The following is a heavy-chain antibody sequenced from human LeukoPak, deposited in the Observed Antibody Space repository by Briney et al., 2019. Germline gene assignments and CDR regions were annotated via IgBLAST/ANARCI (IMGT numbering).Heavy chain of an antibody. D-gene: IGHD3-10*01. CDR3: ARDTVYGSGNLYYYYMDV. Sequence: SETLSLTCAVYGGSFSGYYWSWIRQPPGKGLEWIGEINHSGSTNYNPSLKSRVTISVDTSKNQFSLKLSSVTAADTAVYYCARDTVYGSGNLYYYYMDVWGKGTTVTVSS. J-gene: IGHJ6*03. V-gene: IGHV4-34*01. CDR1: GGSFSGYY. CDR2: INHSGST.